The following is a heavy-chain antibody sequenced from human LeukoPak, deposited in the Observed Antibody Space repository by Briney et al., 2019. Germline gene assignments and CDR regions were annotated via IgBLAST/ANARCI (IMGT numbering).Heavy chain of an antibody. CDR1: GFSFINHA. D-gene: IGHD2-21*01. J-gene: IGHJ4*02. CDR3: ARSDCGSDGCKLLNY. Sequence: GGSLRLSCAASGFSFINHAMSWVRQAPGKGLEWVSAIRGSDATKYADSVEGRFTISRDNSKNTLSLQMSNLRAEDTATYYCARSDCGSDGCKLLNYWGQGILVTVSS. V-gene: IGHV3-23*01. CDR2: IRGSDAT.